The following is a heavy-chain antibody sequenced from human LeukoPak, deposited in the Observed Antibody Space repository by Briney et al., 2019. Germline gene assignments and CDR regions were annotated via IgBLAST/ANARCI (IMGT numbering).Heavy chain of an antibody. Sequence: ASVQVSCKASGYTFTSYYMHWVRQGPGQGLEGMGMINPSGGSTSYAQKFQGRVNMTRDTSTNTIYMELSSLRSEDTAVFYCVRGASSIAALNPFWYFDLWGRGTLVTVSS. CDR1: GYTFTSYY. V-gene: IGHV1-46*01. D-gene: IGHD6-6*01. J-gene: IGHJ2*01. CDR2: INPSGGST. CDR3: VRGASSIAALNPFWYFDL.